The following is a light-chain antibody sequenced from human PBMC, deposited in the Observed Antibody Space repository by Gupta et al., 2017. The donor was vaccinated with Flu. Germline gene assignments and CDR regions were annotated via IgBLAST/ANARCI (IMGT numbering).Light chain of an antibody. J-gene: IGKJ2*01. Sequence: EIVLTQSPSTLSLSPDERATLSCRASQSVSTYLAWYQQKPGQAPRLLIYDASNRDTGIPARFSGSGYGKDLTLTISSREQEDFAVYYCQKRSNWPPYTFGQGTKLEIK. CDR2: DAS. CDR1: QSVSTY. CDR3: QKRSNWPPYT. V-gene: IGKV3-11*01.